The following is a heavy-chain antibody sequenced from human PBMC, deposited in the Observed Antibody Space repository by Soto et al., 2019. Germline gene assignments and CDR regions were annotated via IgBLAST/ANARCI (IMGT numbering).Heavy chain of an antibody. J-gene: IGHJ4*02. D-gene: IGHD3-22*01. V-gene: IGHV3-53*01. CDR3: ARGYYYDSSGSDFDY. CDR1: GFTVSSNY. CDR2: IYSVGST. Sequence: GSLRLSCAASGFTVSSNYMSWVRQAPGKGLEWVSVIYSVGSTYYADSWKGRFTISRDNSKNTLYLQMNSLRAEDTAVYYCARGYYYDSSGSDFDYWGQGTLVTVSS.